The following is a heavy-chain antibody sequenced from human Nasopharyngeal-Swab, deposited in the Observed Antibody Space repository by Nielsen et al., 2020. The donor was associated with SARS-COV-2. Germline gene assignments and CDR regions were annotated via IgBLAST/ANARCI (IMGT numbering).Heavy chain of an antibody. CDR3: ARGPSYGGFDF. D-gene: IGHD4-23*01. V-gene: IGHV4-61*06. J-gene: IGHJ4*02. CDR2: MSYSGST. Sequence: WIRQPPGKGLEWIGYMSYSGSTNYNPSLKSRVTISLDMSKNQFSLKVTSVTAADTAVYYCARGPSYGGFDFWGQGTLVTVSS.